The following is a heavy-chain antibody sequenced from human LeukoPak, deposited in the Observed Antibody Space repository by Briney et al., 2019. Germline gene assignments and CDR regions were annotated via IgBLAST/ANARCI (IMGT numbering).Heavy chain of an antibody. D-gene: IGHD3-22*01. CDR1: GFTFSKYS. CDR3: TTSLYYSDSVLYFH. Sequence: GGSLRLSCAASGFTFSKYSMNWVRQAPGKGLEWVSSISSSSSYIYYADSVKGRFTISRDNAKNSLYLQMNSLRAEDTAVYYCTTSLYYSDSVLYFHWGQGTLVTVSS. CDR2: ISSSSSYI. V-gene: IGHV3-21*03. J-gene: IGHJ4*02.